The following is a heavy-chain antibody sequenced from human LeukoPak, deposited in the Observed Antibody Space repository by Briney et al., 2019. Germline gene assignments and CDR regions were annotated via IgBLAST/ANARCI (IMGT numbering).Heavy chain of an antibody. D-gene: IGHD2-15*01. V-gene: IGHV1-69*05. Sequence: ASVKVSRKASGGTFSSYAISWVRQAPGQGLEWMGRIIPIFGTANYAQKFQGRVTITTDESTSTAYMELSSLRSEDTAVYYCARYFYCSGGSCYATGWFDPWGQGTLVTVSS. CDR1: GGTFSSYA. CDR3: ARYFYCSGGSCYATGWFDP. J-gene: IGHJ5*02. CDR2: IIPIFGTA.